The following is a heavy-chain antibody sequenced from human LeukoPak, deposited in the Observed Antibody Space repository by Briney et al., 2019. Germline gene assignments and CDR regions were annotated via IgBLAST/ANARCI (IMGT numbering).Heavy chain of an antibody. Sequence: SETLSLTCLVSGDSISSDYYWGWTRQSPGTGLEWIGGIHHSGNTYYNPSLKRRVTLSVDTSKNQFSLRLNSVTAADAAVYYCARGGITIFYTLFYWGQGTLVTVSS. CDR2: IHHSGNT. J-gene: IGHJ4*02. D-gene: IGHD3-9*01. CDR1: GDSISSDYY. CDR3: ARGGITIFYTLFY. V-gene: IGHV4-38-2*02.